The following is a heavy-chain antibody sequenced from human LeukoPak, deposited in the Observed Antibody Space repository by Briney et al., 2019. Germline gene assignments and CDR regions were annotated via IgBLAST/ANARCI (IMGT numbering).Heavy chain of an antibody. Sequence: GGSLRLSRAASAFTFDSYAMSWVRQAAGKGLEWVSSISGSDGNTYYADSVKGRFTISRDNSRNLLFLQMNSLRAGDTAVYYCARGLWLSLIYFAYWCQGSLVTVSS. CDR2: ISGSDGNT. J-gene: IGHJ4*02. D-gene: IGHD3-16*01. CDR3: ARGLWLSLIYFAY. V-gene: IGHV3-23*01. CDR1: AFTFDSYA.